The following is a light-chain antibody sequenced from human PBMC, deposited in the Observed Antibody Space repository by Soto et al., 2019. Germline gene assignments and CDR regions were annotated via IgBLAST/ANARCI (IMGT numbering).Light chain of an antibody. Sequence: HSVLTPARAVSGSPGKSVTISRPRTRSYVGGYDYVSWYQQHPGKAAKLMLYDVSKRRSGVPDRFSGSKSGNTASLTISGLQAEDEAEYYCCSYAGSYVSGTGTNVT. CDR3: CSYAGSYV. V-gene: IGLV2-11*01. CDR2: DVS. J-gene: IGLJ1*01. CDR1: RSYVGGYDY.